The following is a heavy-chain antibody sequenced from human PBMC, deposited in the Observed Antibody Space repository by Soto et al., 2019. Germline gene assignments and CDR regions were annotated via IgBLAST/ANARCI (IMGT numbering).Heavy chain of an antibody. D-gene: IGHD1-26*01. Sequence: QVQLVQSGAEVRKPGSSVKVSCKTSGGTFSTYTISWVRQAPGQGLEWMGGIIPIFGTTDYAQKFQGRVTIIADQSTSTAYMDLSSLRSEDTAVYYCARAHHGAGATACFVHWGQGTLVTVSS. CDR3: ARAHHGAGATACFVH. J-gene: IGHJ4*02. V-gene: IGHV1-69*01. CDR1: GGTFSTYT. CDR2: IIPIFGTT.